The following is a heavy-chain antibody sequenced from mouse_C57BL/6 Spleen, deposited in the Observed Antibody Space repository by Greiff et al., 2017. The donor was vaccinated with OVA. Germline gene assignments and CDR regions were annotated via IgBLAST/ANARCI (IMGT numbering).Heavy chain of an antibody. CDR3: ARDGSRYFDV. CDR1: GFTFSSYA. CDR2: ISDGGSYT. J-gene: IGHJ1*03. V-gene: IGHV5-4*01. D-gene: IGHD1-1*02. Sequence: EVQRVESGGGLVKPGGSLKLSCAASGFTFSSYAMSWVRQTPEKRLEWVATISDGGSYTYYPDNVKGRFTISRDNAKNNLYLQMSHLKSEDTAMYYCARDGSRYFDVWGTGTTVTVSS.